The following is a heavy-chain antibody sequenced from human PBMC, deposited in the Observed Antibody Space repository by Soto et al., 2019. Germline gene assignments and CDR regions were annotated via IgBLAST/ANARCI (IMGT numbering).Heavy chain of an antibody. CDR2: IYYGGIT. J-gene: IGHJ5*02. CDR3: ARGIWARGFIGFNWFDP. CDR1: GGSITSGGYY. V-gene: IGHV4-31*03. Sequence: QVQLQESGPGLVKPSQTLSLTCSVSGGSITSGGYYWNWIRQHPGKGLEWIGYIYYGGITYYNPALKRRITMSLDTSKKQFSRKLSSATAADTAMYYCARGIWARGFIGFNWFDPWGQGTLVAVSS. D-gene: IGHD3-10*01.